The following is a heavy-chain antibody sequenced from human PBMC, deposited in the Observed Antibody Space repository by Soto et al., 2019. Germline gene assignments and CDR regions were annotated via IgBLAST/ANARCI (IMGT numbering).Heavy chain of an antibody. J-gene: IGHJ4*02. V-gene: IGHV1-2*02. CDR3: ARGDYGTGGYPFPYFDY. CDR2: LNPDSGAT. D-gene: IGHD2-8*02. Sequence: QEHLVQSGAEVKRPGASLKVSCKASGYSFTGYYIHWVRQAPGQGLEWMGWLNPDSGATTYAQNFQDRVTLPSETSISTASMDLTSLTSDDTAVYYCARGDYGTGGYPFPYFDYWGQGTLVIVSS. CDR1: GYSFTGYY.